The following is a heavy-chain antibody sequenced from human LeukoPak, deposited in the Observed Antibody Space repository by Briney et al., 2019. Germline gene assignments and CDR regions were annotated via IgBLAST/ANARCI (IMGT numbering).Heavy chain of an antibody. V-gene: IGHV4-59*01. CDR2: VYYSGST. D-gene: IGHD1-1*01. CDR1: GDSMSNCY. CDR3: ARDRQLERRGLDY. Sequence: PSETLSLTCTVSGDSMSNCYWSWIRQPPGKGLEWIGFVYYSGSTNYNPSLKSRVTISIDTSKNQFSLKLSSVTPADTAVYYCARDRQLERRGLDYWGQGALVTVSS. J-gene: IGHJ4*02.